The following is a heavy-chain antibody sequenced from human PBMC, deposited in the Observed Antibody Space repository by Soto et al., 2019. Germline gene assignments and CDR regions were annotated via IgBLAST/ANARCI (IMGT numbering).Heavy chain of an antibody. J-gene: IGHJ6*03. Sequence: ASVKVSCKASGYTFTGYGISWVRQAPGQGLEWMGWISAYNGNTNYAQKIQGRVTMTTDTSTSTAYMELRSLRSDDTAVYYCARLYSSSWGGTYYYYYYMDVWGKGTTVTVSS. V-gene: IGHV1-18*01. CDR3: ARLYSSSWGGTYYYYYYMDV. D-gene: IGHD6-13*01. CDR2: ISAYNGNT. CDR1: GYTFTGYG.